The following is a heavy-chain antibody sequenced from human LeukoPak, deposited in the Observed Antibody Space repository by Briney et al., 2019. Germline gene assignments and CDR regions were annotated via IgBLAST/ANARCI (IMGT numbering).Heavy chain of an antibody. CDR1: GGSISSGGYP. CDR2: IYHSGST. CDR3: ARGAIRYFDWLSHFDY. J-gene: IGHJ4*02. Sequence: PSQTLSLTCAVSGGSISSGGYPWSWIRQPPGKGLEWIGYIYHSGSTYYNPSLKSRVTISVDRSKNQFSLKLSSVTAADTAVYYCARGAIRYFDWLSHFDYWGQGTLVTVSS. V-gene: IGHV4-30-2*01. D-gene: IGHD3-9*01.